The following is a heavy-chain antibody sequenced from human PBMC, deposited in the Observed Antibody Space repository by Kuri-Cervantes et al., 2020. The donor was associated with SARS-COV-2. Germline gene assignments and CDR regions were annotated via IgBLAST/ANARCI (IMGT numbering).Heavy chain of an antibody. CDR1: GGSISSSNYY. Sequence: SETLSLTCTVSGGSISSSNYYWGWIRQPPGKGLEWIGSIYYSGSTHYNPSLKSRVSISVDMSRNQFSLKVSSVTAADTAVYSCARQHLGYYMDVWGKGTTVTVSS. CDR2: IYYSGST. J-gene: IGHJ6*03. V-gene: IGHV4-39*01. CDR3: ARQHLGYYMDV.